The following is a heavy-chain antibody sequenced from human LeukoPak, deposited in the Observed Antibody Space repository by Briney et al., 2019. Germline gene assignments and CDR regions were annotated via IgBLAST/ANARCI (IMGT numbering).Heavy chain of an antibody. CDR2: ISGGGGST. Sequence: HSGGSLRLSCAASGFTFSSYAMSWVRQAPGKGLEWVSTISGGGGSTYYADSVKGRFTISRDNSKNTLYLQMNSLRAEDTAVYYCAKALVRGITMTSFDYWGQGTLVTVSS. J-gene: IGHJ4*02. D-gene: IGHD3-10*01. CDR1: GFTFSSYA. V-gene: IGHV3-23*01. CDR3: AKALVRGITMTSFDY.